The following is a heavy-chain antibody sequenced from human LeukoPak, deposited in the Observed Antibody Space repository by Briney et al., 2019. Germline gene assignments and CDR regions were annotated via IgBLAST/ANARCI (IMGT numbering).Heavy chain of an antibody. V-gene: IGHV4-61*01. D-gene: IGHD4-17*01. CDR3: AGGGTTVTYDY. CDR2: IYYSGST. CDR1: GGSISSSSYY. J-gene: IGHJ4*02. Sequence: SETLSLTCTVSGGSISSSSYYWSWIRQPPGKGLEWIGYIYYSGSTNYNPSLKSRVTISVDTSKNQFSLKLSSVTAADTAVYYCAGGGTTVTYDYWGQGTLVTVSS.